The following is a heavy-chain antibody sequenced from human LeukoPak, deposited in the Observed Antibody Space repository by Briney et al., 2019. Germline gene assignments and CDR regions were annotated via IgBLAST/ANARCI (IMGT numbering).Heavy chain of an antibody. J-gene: IGHJ4*02. V-gene: IGHV3-21*01. CDR1: GFTFSSCS. CDR3: ARDAPQDY. Sequence: GGSLRLSCAASGFTFSSCSMNWVRQAPGKGLEWISSMSSSGSYVYYADSVKGRFTISRDNAKNSLYLQMNSLRAEDTAVYYCARDAPQDYWGQGTLVTVSS. CDR2: MSSSGSYV.